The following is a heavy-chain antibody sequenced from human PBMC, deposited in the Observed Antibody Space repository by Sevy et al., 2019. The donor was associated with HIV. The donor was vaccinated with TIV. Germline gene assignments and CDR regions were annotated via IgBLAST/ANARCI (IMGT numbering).Heavy chain of an antibody. V-gene: IGHV3-7*01. CDR1: GFTFSRDW. CDR3: ARGANNLYN. D-gene: IGHD3-10*01. Sequence: GSLRLSCAASGFTFSRDWMTWVRQAPGKGGEWVAKIKADGSETYSVDSVKGRFSISRDNAKNALYLQMNSLRAEDTAVYYCARGANNLYNWGQGTLVTVSS. J-gene: IGHJ4*02. CDR2: IKADGSET.